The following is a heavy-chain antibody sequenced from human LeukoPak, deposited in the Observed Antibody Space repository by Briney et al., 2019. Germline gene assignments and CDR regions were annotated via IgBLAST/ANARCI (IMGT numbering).Heavy chain of an antibody. D-gene: IGHD3-9*01. CDR3: ARKSRYFDWLLEHGPGYMDV. J-gene: IGHJ6*03. Sequence: GASVNVSCKASGYTFTGYYMHWVRQAPGQGLDWMGLINPNSGGTNYAQKFQGRVNMTRDTSISTAYMELSRLRSDDTAVYYCARKSRYFDWLLEHGPGYMDVWGKGTTVTTSS. V-gene: IGHV1-2*02. CDR1: GYTFTGYY. CDR2: INPNSGGT.